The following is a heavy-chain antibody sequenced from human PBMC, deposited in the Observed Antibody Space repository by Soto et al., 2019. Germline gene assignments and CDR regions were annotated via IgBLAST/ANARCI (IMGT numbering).Heavy chain of an antibody. CDR3: AKKFSHYYDSSGYRGTDAFDI. V-gene: IGHV3-30*18. Sequence: VQLVESGGGVVQPGRSLRLSCAASGFTFSSYGMHWVRQAPGKGLEWVAVISYDGSNKYYADSVKGRFTISRDNSKNTLYLQMNSLRAEDTAVYYCAKKFSHYYDSSGYRGTDAFDIWGQGTMVTVSS. J-gene: IGHJ3*02. D-gene: IGHD3-22*01. CDR2: ISYDGSNK. CDR1: GFTFSSYG.